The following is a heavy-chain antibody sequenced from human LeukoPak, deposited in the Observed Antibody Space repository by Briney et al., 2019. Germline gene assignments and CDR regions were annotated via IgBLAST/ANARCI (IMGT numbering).Heavy chain of an antibody. CDR1: GLTFSSHS. D-gene: IGHD1-26*01. V-gene: IGHV3-48*04. CDR2: ISSSGTTI. Sequence: PGGSLRLSCAVSGLTFSSHSMNWVRQAPGKGLEWVSYISSSGTTIYYADSVKGRFTISRDNAKNSLYLQMNSLRAEDTAVYYCARRRDSGSLQHFDYWGQGTLVTVSS. J-gene: IGHJ4*02. CDR3: ARRRDSGSLQHFDY.